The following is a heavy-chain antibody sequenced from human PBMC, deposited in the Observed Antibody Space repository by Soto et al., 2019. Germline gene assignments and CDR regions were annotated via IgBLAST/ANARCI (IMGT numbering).Heavy chain of an antibody. V-gene: IGHV4-30-4*01. CDR1: GGSISSGDYY. J-gene: IGHJ5*02. CDR3: ARERPDGSRLDP. CDR2: IYYSGST. D-gene: IGHD6-13*01. Sequence: QVQLQESGPGLVKHSQTLCLTCTVSGGSISSGDYYWSWIRQPPGKGLEWIGYIYYSGSTYYNPSPKSRVTISVDTSKNQFSLKLSSVTAADTAVYYCARERPDGSRLDPWGQGTLVTVSS.